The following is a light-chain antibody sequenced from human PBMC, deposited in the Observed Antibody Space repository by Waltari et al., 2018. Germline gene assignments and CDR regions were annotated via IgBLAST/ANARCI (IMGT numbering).Light chain of an antibody. CDR3: QQADSFPIT. V-gene: IGKV1-12*01. CDR2: AAS. J-gene: IGKJ5*01. CDR1: QAISSW. Sequence: DIQMTQSPSSVSASVGDRVTITCRASQAISSWLAWYQQKPGKAPKLLIYAASSLQSWVPSRFSGSGSGTDFTLTISSLQPEDFATYYCQQADSFPITFGQGTRLEIK.